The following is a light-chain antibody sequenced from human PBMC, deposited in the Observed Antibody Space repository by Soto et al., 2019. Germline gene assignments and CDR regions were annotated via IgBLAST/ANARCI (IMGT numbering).Light chain of an antibody. J-gene: IGKJ1*01. CDR2: GAS. CDR3: QQYESSRT. Sequence: EIVLTQSPGTLSLTPGERATLSCRASQSVSSTFLAWYQQKPGQSPKVLIYGASTRATGIPDRFSGSGSGTDVTLTIRRLEPEDFAMYYCQQYESSRTFGQGPKVEMK. V-gene: IGKV3-20*01. CDR1: QSVSSTF.